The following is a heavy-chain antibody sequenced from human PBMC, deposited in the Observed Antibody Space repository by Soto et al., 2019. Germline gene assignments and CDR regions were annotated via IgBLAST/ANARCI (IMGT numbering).Heavy chain of an antibody. D-gene: IGHD3-10*01. V-gene: IGHV4-31*03. J-gene: IGHJ2*01. Sequence: QVQLQESGPGLVKPSQTLSLTCTVSGGSISSGGYYWSWIRQHPGKGLEWIGYIYYSGSTYYNPSLRSRVTITVDTSKNQLYLKLSSVTAADTAVYYCARDERGPPGWYFDLWGRGTLVTVSS. CDR1: GGSISSGGYY. CDR3: ARDERGPPGWYFDL. CDR2: IYYSGST.